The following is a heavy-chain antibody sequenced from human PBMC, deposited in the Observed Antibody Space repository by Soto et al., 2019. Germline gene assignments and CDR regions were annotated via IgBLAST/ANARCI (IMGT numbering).Heavy chain of an antibody. J-gene: IGHJ6*02. CDR3: AAIPMAGNYYYGMDV. V-gene: IGHV4-34*01. D-gene: IGHD6-19*01. Sequence: PSETLSLTCGVYGGSLRGYYWSWIRQSPGKGLEWIGEVDQSGNTNSNPSLESRVTISVDPSKNQFSLKLTSVNVADTAMYYCAAIPMAGNYYYGMDVWGQGTTVTVS. CDR1: GGSLRGYY. CDR2: VDQSGNT.